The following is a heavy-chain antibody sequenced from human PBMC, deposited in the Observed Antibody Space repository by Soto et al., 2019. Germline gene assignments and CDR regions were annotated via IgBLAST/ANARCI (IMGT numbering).Heavy chain of an antibody. V-gene: IGHV3-23*01. CDR2: ISNSEDST. CDR3: TTSLHLGPLNTAATSYFEY. D-gene: IGHD7-27*01. CDR1: GFRFRNYA. Sequence: EVRLLESGGGLLQPGVPLRLACEASGFRFRNYAINWVRRAPGKGLEWVASISNSEDSTDYADSVKGRFTISRDDSMNTLFLQINRLRVEDTAMYYCTTSLHLGPLNTAATSYFEYWGQGTLVTVPS. J-gene: IGHJ4*02.